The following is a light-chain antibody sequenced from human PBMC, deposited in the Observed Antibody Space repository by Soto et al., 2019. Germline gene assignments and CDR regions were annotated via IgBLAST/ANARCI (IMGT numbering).Light chain of an antibody. CDR1: QSISSY. CDR2: AAS. V-gene: IGKV1-39*01. J-gene: IGKJ4*01. CDR3: QQSYSTLQLT. Sequence: DIQMTQSPSSLSVSVGDRVTITCRASQSISSYLNWYQQKPGKAPKLLIYAASSLQSGVPSRFSGSGSGTDFTLTISSLQPEDFATYYCQQSYSTLQLTFGGGTKVDIK.